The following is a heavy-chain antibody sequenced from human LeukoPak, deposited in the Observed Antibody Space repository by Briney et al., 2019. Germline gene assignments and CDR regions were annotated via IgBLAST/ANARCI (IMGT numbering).Heavy chain of an antibody. J-gene: IGHJ3*02. Sequence: GGSLRLSCAASGFSLTTYEMNWVRQAPGPGREWVSYISSSGDSIYYADSVKCRFTISRDNAKNSLSLQMNSLRAEDTAIYYCARDRRVGATWSVGAFDIWGQGTTVTVSS. CDR2: ISSSGDSI. D-gene: IGHD1-26*01. V-gene: IGHV3-48*03. CDR3: ARDRRVGATWSVGAFDI. CDR1: GFSLTTYE.